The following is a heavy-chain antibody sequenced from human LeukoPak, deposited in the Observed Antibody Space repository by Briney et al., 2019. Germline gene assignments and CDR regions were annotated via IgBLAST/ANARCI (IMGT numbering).Heavy chain of an antibody. V-gene: IGHV4-59*08. CDR2: IYYGVST. CDR3: ARQGRYFDWLFYDAFDI. Sequence: SGSLSLTCTVSAGSIRTSDWSCIPQSPGTEGKWSGYIYYGVSTNYNPSLKSRVTISVDTSKNQFSLKLSSVAAADTAVYYCARQGRYFDWLFYDAFDIWGQGTMVTVSS. CDR1: AGSIRTSD. D-gene: IGHD3-9*01. J-gene: IGHJ3*02.